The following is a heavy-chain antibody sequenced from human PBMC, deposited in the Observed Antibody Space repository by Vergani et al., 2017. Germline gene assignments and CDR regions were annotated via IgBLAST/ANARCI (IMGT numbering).Heavy chain of an antibody. J-gene: IGHJ6*03. CDR3: ARGMGSAWRGGYMDV. D-gene: IGHD6-19*01. V-gene: IGHV4-34*01. Sequence: VQVVETGGGLVQPGGSLRLSCAASGFTVSSNYMSWVRQAPGKGLEWIGEINHSGSTDYNPSLQSRVIISVDTSKNQFSLKLSSVTAADTAVYYCARGMGSAWRGGYMDVWGKGTTVTISS. CDR2: INHSGST. CDR1: GFTVSSNY.